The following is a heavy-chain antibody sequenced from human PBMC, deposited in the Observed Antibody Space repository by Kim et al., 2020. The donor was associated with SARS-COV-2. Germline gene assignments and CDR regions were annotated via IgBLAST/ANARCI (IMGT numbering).Heavy chain of an antibody. V-gene: IGHV4-39*01. CDR1: GGSISSSSYY. D-gene: IGHD2-2*01. J-gene: IGHJ4*02. CDR2: IYYSGST. CDR3: ASFVVVPAAIFDFDY. Sequence: SETLSLTCTVSGGSISSSSYYWGWIRQPPGKGLEWIGSIYYSGSTYYNPSLKSRVTISVDTSKNQFSLKLSSVTAADTAVYYCASFVVVPAAIFDFDYWGQGTLVTVSS.